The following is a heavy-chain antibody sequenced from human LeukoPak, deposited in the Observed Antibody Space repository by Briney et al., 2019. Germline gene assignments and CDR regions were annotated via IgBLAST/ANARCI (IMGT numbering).Heavy chain of an antibody. Sequence: ASVRVSCKASGYTFTSYGISWVRQAPGQGLEWMGWISAYNGNTNYAQKLQGRVTMTTDTSTSTAYMELRSLRSDDTAVYYCASSYYDILTGHIRGLRDWGQGTLVTVSS. CDR2: ISAYNGNT. D-gene: IGHD3-9*01. J-gene: IGHJ4*02. V-gene: IGHV1-18*01. CDR3: ASSYYDILTGHIRGLRD. CDR1: GYTFTSYG.